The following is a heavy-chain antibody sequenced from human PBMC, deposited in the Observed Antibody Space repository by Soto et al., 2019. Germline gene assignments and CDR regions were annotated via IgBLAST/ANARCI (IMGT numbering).Heavy chain of an antibody. D-gene: IGHD3-10*01. CDR3: ARVRGDGYNFDS. Sequence: QVQLQESGPGLVKPSETLSLTCTVSGDSISSYYWGWIRQPPGKGLECIGYIHYSRSTNYNPSLKSRVIISVDTSKNQFSLKLSSVTAADTALYYCARVRGDGYNFDSWGQGTLVTVSS. CDR2: IHYSRST. CDR1: GDSISSYY. J-gene: IGHJ4*02. V-gene: IGHV4-59*01.